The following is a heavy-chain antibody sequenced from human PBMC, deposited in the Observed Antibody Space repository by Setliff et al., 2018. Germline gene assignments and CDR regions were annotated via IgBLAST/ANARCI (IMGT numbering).Heavy chain of an antibody. CDR3: ARVTGFLYMDV. Sequence: SETLSLTCTVSDGSSSSHYWSWIRQPPGKGLEWIGYIHFSGTTNYNPSLKSRVTLSLDTSKNQFSLRLSSVTAADTAVYFCARVTGFLYMDVWGKGTTVTVSS. J-gene: IGHJ6*04. V-gene: IGHV4-4*09. D-gene: IGHD3-3*01. CDR2: IHFSGTT. CDR1: DGSSSSHY.